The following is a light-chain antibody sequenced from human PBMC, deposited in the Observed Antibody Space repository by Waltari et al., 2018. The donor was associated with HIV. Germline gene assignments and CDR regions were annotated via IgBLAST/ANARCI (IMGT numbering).Light chain of an antibody. Sequence: QSVLTQPPSVSGSMGQTVTISCTGNSSNLGAPYAVHWYQQYPGGVPKPLIFNNHLRLSGVPERFSGAKSGSSASLAINGLQSEDEADYYCQSFDRKLNAFVFGPGTTISLL. CDR2: NNH. CDR3: QSFDRKLNAFV. V-gene: IGLV1-40*01. CDR1: SSNLGAPYA. J-gene: IGLJ1*01.